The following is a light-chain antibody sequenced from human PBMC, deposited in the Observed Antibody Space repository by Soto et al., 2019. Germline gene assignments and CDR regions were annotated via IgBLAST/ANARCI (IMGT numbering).Light chain of an antibody. CDR1: QSISSW. Sequence: DIPMTQSPSTLSASVGDRVTITCRASQSISSWLAWYQQKPGKASKLLIYKASSLESGVPARFSGSGSGTECTLTISSLQPDDFATEYCQQYNSYPWMFGQGTKVEIK. V-gene: IGKV1-5*03. CDR2: KAS. J-gene: IGKJ1*01. CDR3: QQYNSYPWM.